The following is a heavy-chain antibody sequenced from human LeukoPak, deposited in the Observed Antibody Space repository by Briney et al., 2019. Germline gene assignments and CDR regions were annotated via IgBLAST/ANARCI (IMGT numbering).Heavy chain of an antibody. CDR3: ARGYSYGRNWYFDL. V-gene: IGHV3-9*01. Sequence: GGSLRLSCAASGFTFDDYAMHWVRHAPGKGLEWVSGISWNSGSIGYADSVKGRFTISRDNAKNTLYLQMNSLRAEDTALYYCARGYSYGRNWYFDLWGRGTLVTVSS. CDR1: GFTFDDYA. D-gene: IGHD5-18*01. J-gene: IGHJ2*01. CDR2: ISWNSGSI.